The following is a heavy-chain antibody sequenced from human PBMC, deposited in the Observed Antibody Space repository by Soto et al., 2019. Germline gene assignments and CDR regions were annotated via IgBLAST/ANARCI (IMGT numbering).Heavy chain of an antibody. D-gene: IGHD2-8*01. J-gene: IGHJ4*02. CDR2: MNPNSGNT. CDR1: GYTFTSYD. CDR3: ARGQSYCTNGVCPFDY. Sequence: QVQLVQSGAEVKKPGASVKVSCKASGYTFTSYDINWVRQATGQGLEWMGWMNPNSGNTGYAQKFQGRVTMTRNTSISTAYMELSSLRSEDTAVYYCARGQSYCTNGVCPFDYWGQGTLVTVSS. V-gene: IGHV1-8*01.